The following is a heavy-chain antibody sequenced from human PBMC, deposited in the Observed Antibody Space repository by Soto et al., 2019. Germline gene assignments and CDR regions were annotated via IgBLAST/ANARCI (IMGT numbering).Heavy chain of an antibody. V-gene: IGHV1-69*02. D-gene: IGHD2-21*02. CDR1: GGTFSCYT. CDR3: ARSIVVVTALDY. J-gene: IGHJ4*02. CDR2: IIPILGIA. Sequence: ASVKVSCKASGGTFSCYTISWVRQAPGQGLEWMGRIIPILGIANYAQKFQGRVTITADKSTSTAYMELSSLRSEDTAVYYCARSIVVVTALDYWGQGTLVTVSS.